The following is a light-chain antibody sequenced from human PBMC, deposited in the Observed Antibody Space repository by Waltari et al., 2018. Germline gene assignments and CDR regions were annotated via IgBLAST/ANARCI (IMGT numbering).Light chain of an antibody. CDR2: DVT. CDR3: SSFTSSTTWV. CDR1: SSDIGAYDY. J-gene: IGLJ3*02. V-gene: IGLV2-14*03. Sequence: QSALTQPASVSGSPGQSITISCIGTSSDIGAYDYVSWYQQTPGKAPKLLIYDVTKWPSGSSNRFSGSKSGNTASLTISGLQTEDEAHYYCSSFTSSTTWVFGGGTKVTVL.